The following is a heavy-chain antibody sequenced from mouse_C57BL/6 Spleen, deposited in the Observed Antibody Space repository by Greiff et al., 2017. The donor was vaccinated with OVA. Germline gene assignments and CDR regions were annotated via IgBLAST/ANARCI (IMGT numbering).Heavy chain of an antibody. J-gene: IGHJ4*01. Sequence: EVQLVESGGGLVQPGGSLSLSCAASGFTFTDYYMSWVRQPPGKALEWLGFISNKANGYTSEYSASVKGRLTIARDNSQSILYLQMNALRAEDSATYYCASALLGARDYWGQGTSVTVSS. CDR2: ISNKANGYTS. CDR1: GFTFTDYY. CDR3: ASALLGARDY. D-gene: IGHD1-1*01. V-gene: IGHV7-3*01.